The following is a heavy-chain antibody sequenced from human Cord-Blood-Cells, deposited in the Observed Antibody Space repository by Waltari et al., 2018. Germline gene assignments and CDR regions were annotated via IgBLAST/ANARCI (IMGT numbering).Heavy chain of an antibody. CDR2: ISPILGIA. Sequence: QVQLVQSGAEVKKPGSSVKVSCKASGGTFSSYAISWVRQAPGQGLEWMGRISPILGIANYAQKFQGRVTITADKSTSTAYMELSSLRSEDTAVYYCARGARRVVVPAAIGYYYYMDVWGKGTTVTVSS. CDR1: GGTFSSYA. J-gene: IGHJ6*03. V-gene: IGHV1-69*09. CDR3: ARGARRVVVPAAIGYYYYMDV. D-gene: IGHD2-2*02.